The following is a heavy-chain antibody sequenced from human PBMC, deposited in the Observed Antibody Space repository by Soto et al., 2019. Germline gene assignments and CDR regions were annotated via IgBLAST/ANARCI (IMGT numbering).Heavy chain of an antibody. V-gene: IGHV3-7*01. CDR3: AREDYSNSRVYYYYYMDV. CDR1: GFTFSNCA. D-gene: IGHD4-4*01. J-gene: IGHJ6*03. Sequence: TGGSLRLSCAASGFTFSNCAMSWVRQAPGKGLEWVANIKQDGTDTFYVDSVKGRFTISRDDAKNSLYLQMNSLRAEDTAVYYCAREDYSNSRVYYYYYMDVWGKGTTVTVSS. CDR2: IKQDGTDT.